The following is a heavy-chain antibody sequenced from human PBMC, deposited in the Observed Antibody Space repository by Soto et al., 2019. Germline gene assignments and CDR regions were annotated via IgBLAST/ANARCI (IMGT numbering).Heavy chain of an antibody. V-gene: IGHV4-39*01. J-gene: IGHJ6*03. D-gene: IGHD3-16*01. Sequence: SETLSLTCTVSGGSISSSSYYWGWIRQPPGKGLEWIGNIYYSGSTYYNPSLKSRVTISVDTSKNQLSLKLSSVTAADTAVYYCFYGPYYYYMVVWGKGTTVTVSS. CDR2: IYYSGST. CDR3: FYGPYYYYMVV. CDR1: GGSISSSSYY.